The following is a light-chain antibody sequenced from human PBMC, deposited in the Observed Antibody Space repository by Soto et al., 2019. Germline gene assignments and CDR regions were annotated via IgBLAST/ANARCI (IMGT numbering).Light chain of an antibody. V-gene: IGKV2-28*01. CDR2: LGS. CDR3: MQPLQSWT. CDR1: HSLLHSNGYNY. J-gene: IGKJ1*01. Sequence: DIVMTQSPISLPVAPGEPASISFSPSHSLLHSNGYNYLDWYLQKPGQSPQLLIYLGSNRASGVPDRFSGSGSGTDFTLKISRVEAEDVGVYYCMQPLQSWTFGQGTKVDI.